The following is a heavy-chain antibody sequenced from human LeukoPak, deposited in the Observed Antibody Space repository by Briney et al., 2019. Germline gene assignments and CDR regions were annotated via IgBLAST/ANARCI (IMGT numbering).Heavy chain of an antibody. CDR2: IWYDGSNK. J-gene: IGHJ6*02. D-gene: IGHD6-19*01. Sequence: GGSLRLSCTASGFPFSSYGMHWVRQAPGKGLEWVAVIWYDGSNKYYADSVKGRFTISRDNSKNTLYLQMNSLRAEDTAAYYCARESGNGYSSGWYPYYYYGMDVWGQGTTVTVSS. CDR3: ARESGNGYSSGWYPYYYYGMDV. CDR1: GFPFSSYG. V-gene: IGHV3-33*01.